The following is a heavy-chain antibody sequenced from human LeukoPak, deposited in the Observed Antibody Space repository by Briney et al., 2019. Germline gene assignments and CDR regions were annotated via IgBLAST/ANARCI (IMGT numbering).Heavy chain of an antibody. CDR2: IYYSGSA. V-gene: IGHV4-59*01. D-gene: IGHD6-13*01. Sequence: SETLSLTCTVSGSSISNYYWSWIWQPPGKGLEWIGYIYYSGSANHNPSLKSRVTISVDTSKNQFSLKLSSVTAAVTAVYYCARVTATTGIRYFDYWGQGTLVTVSS. CDR1: GSSISNYY. CDR3: ARVTATTGIRYFDY. J-gene: IGHJ4*02.